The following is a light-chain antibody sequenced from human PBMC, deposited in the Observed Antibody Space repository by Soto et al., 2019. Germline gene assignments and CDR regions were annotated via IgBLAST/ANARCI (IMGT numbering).Light chain of an antibody. Sequence: LTQTPSTRSLSPADRATLSCWASQSVRSSYLAWYQRKPSQAPRLLIYGASSRATGITARFSGSGSGTEFTLTINSLQSEDYAVYYCQQYNHWPWTFGQGTKVDIK. CDR2: GAS. CDR3: QQYNHWPWT. CDR1: QSVRSSY. J-gene: IGKJ1*01. V-gene: IGKV3D-15*01.